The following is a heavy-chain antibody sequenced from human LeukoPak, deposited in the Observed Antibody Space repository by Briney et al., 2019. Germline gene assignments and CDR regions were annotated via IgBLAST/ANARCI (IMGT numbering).Heavy chain of an antibody. CDR1: GYTFTSYY. CDR3: ARTYYYDSSGYGDFDY. CDR2: INPSGGST. V-gene: IGHV1-46*01. D-gene: IGHD3-22*01. Sequence: ASVKVSCKASGYTFTSYYMHWVRQAPGQGLEWMGIINPSGGSTSYAQKFQGRVTMTRDTSTSTVYMELSSLRSEDTAVYYCARTYYYDSSGYGDFDYWGQGTLVTVFS. J-gene: IGHJ4*02.